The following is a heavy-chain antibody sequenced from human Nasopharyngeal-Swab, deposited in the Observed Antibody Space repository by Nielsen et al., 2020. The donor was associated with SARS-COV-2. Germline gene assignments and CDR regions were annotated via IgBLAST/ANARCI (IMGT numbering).Heavy chain of an antibody. V-gene: IGHV3-53*01. CDR1: GFTVSSSY. Sequence: GGSLRLSCAASGFTVSSSYMSWVCQAPGKGLEWISLMFSGGSAYYAGSVEGRFTVSRDESRNTLYLQMNNLRAEDTAVYYCTRRNDCWGQGTLVTVSS. CDR2: MFSGGSA. J-gene: IGHJ4*02. CDR3: TRRNDC.